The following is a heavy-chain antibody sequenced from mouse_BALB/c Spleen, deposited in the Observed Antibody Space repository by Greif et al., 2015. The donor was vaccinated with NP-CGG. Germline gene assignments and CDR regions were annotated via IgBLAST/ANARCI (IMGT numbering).Heavy chain of an antibody. Sequence: QVQLQQSGAELVKPGASVKLSCKASGYTFTSYWMHWVKQRPGQGLEWIGEINPSNGRTNYNEKFKSKATLTVDKSSSTAYMQLSSLTSEDSAVYYCARGSPYGYLDYWGQGTTLTVAS. D-gene: IGHD1-1*02. CDR1: GYTFTSYW. CDR3: ARGSPYGYLDY. V-gene: IGHV1S81*02. J-gene: IGHJ2*01. CDR2: INPSNGRT.